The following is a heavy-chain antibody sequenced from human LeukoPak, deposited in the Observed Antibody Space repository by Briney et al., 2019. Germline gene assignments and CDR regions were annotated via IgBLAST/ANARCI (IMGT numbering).Heavy chain of an antibody. CDR3: ARGLPAGYSTPGY. CDR2: ISGSTTYT. Sequence: GGSLRLSCAASGFTFNTYTMNWVRQAPGKGLQWVSYISGSTTYTYYADSVRGRFTISRDNAKNSLYLQMNSLRAEDTAVYYCARGLPAGYSTPGYWGQGTLVTVSS. CDR1: GFTFNTYT. J-gene: IGHJ4*02. D-gene: IGHD6-13*01. V-gene: IGHV3-21*05.